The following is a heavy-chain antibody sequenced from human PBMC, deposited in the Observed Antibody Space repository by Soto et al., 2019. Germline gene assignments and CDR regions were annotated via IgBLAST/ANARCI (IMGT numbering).Heavy chain of an antibody. J-gene: IGHJ5*02. CDR2: FNPNSGGT. D-gene: IGHD3-22*01. V-gene: IGHV1-2*02. CDR1: GYIFTGYY. Sequence: QVQLVQSGAEVKKPGASVKVSCKASGYIFTGYYMHWLRQAPGQGLEWMGWFNPNSGGTKYAQKFQGRVTMTNDTSINTADMELRGLISDDTAVYYCARGDFDSSANSYAGWFDPWGQGTLVTVSS. CDR3: ARGDFDSSANSYAGWFDP.